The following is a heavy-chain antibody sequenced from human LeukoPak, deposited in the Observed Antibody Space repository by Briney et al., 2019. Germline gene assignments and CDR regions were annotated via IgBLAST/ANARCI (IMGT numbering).Heavy chain of an antibody. V-gene: IGHV4-31*03. CDR1: GYSISSGYY. Sequence: SETLSLTCTVSGYSISSGYYWGWIRQHPGKGLEWLGHINSNGETHYNPSLKSRLTISVDTSKSQFSLELSSATAADTAVYYCARADLAGYQEDFDFWGQGALVTVPS. CDR3: ARADLAGYQEDFDF. J-gene: IGHJ4*02. CDR2: INSNGET. D-gene: IGHD3-9*01.